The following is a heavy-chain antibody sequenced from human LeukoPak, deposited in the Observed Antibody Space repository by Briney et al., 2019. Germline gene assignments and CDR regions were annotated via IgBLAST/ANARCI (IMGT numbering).Heavy chain of an antibody. J-gene: IGHJ4*02. CDR2: IYSDGSRT. D-gene: IGHD3-22*01. V-gene: IGHV3-74*01. CDR3: AAYYYDSSGYTILN. CDR1: GFTFNTYW. Sequence: PGGSPRLSCAASGFTFNTYWMHWVRQGPGKGLVWVSRIYSDGSRTTYADSVRGRFTISGDNAKNSLYLQMNSLRAEDTAVYYCAAYYYDSSGYTILNWGQGTLVTVSS.